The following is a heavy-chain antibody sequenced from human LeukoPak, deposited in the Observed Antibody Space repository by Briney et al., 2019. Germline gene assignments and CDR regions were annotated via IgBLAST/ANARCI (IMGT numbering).Heavy chain of an antibody. CDR2: ISSNGGNT. V-gene: IGHV3-64*01. Sequence: GGSLRLSCATSGFTFSNYAIHWVRQGPGKGLEHVSAISSNGGNTYYANSVKGRFTISRDNSKNTLYLQMGSLRVEDMAVYYCARRGLGYGYGNFDYWGQGTLVTVSS. D-gene: IGHD5-18*01. CDR3: ARRGLGYGYGNFDY. CDR1: GFTFSNYA. J-gene: IGHJ4*02.